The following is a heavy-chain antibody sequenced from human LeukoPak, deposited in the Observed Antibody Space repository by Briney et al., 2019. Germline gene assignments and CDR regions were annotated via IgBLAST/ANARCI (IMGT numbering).Heavy chain of an antibody. CDR3: AREFRTTTWSFDAFDL. D-gene: IGHD1/OR15-1a*01. J-gene: IGHJ3*01. CDR2: INPTSGAT. CDR1: GYTVTDYY. Sequence: GASVNVSCKASGYTVTDYYMHWVRQAPGQGLQWVGLINPTSGATNYAQKFQGRVTMTRDTSNNTSYMELSRLRSDDTAVYYCAREFRTTTWSFDAFDLWGQGTMVTVSS. V-gene: IGHV1-2*02.